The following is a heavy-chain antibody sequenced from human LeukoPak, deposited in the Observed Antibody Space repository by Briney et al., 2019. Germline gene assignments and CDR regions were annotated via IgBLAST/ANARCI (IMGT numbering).Heavy chain of an antibody. D-gene: IGHD6-13*01. CDR3: ARDGVGAAAGDYYYYYGMDV. CDR2: ISYDGSNK. J-gene: IGHJ6*02. V-gene: IGHV3-30-3*01. Sequence: GGSLRLSCAASGFTFSSYAMHWVRQAPGTGVEWVAVISYDGSNKYYADSVKGRFTISRDNSKNTLYLQMNSLRAEDTAVYYCARDGVGAAAGDYYYYYGMDVWGQGTTVTVSS. CDR1: GFTFSSYA.